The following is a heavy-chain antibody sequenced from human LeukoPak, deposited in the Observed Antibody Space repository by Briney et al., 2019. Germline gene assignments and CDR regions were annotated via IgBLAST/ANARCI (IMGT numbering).Heavy chain of an antibody. CDR3: ARFGGD. Sequence: GGSLRLSCAASGFTFSNAWMNWVRQAPGKGLEWIGRIKRKTDGGTTDYAAPVKGRFTISRDNSKNTLYLQMNSLRAEDTAVYYCARFGGDWGQGTLVTVSS. D-gene: IGHD3-10*01. V-gene: IGHV3-15*01. CDR2: IKRKTDGGTT. CDR1: GFTFSNAW. J-gene: IGHJ4*02.